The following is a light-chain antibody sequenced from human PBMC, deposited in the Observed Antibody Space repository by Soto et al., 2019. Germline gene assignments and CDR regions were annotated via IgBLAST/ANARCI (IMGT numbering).Light chain of an antibody. CDR1: SSDVGGYNY. Sequence: QSVLTQPPSASRSPGQSVTISCTGTSSDVGGYNYVSWYQQHPGKAPKVMIYEVSKRPSGVPDRFSGSKSGNTASLTVSGLQAEDEADYYCSSYAGSTNCVFGTGTKVTVL. J-gene: IGLJ1*01. CDR3: SSYAGSTNCV. CDR2: EVS. V-gene: IGLV2-8*01.